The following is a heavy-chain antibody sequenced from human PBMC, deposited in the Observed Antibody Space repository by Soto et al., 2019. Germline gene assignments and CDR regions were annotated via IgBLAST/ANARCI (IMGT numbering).Heavy chain of an antibody. J-gene: IGHJ4*02. CDR3: AREAEFYGSGRYLHY. D-gene: IGHD3-10*01. V-gene: IGHV3-30-3*01. Sequence: AGGSLRLSCAASGFTFSSYAMHWVRQAPGKGLEWVAVISYDGSNKHYADSVKGRFTISRDNSKNTLYLQMNSLRAEDTAVYYCAREAEFYGSGRYLHYWGQGTLVTVSS. CDR2: ISYDGSNK. CDR1: GFTFSSYA.